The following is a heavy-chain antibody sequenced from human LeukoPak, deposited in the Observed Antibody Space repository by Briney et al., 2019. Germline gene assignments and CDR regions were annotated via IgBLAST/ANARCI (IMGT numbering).Heavy chain of an antibody. J-gene: IGHJ4*02. CDR1: GYTFTGYY. CDR3: ARSYYYGSGSYEPLDY. D-gene: IGHD3-10*01. CDR2: INPNSGGT. Sequence: GASVKVSCKASGYTFTGYYMHWVRQAPGQGLEWMGWINPNSGGTNYAQKFQGRVTMTRDTSISTAYMELSRLRSDDTAVYYRARSYYYGSGSYEPLDYWGQGTLVTVSS. V-gene: IGHV1-2*02.